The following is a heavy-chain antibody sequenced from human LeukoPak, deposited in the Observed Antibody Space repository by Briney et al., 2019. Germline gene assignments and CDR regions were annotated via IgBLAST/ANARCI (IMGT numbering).Heavy chain of an antibody. D-gene: IGHD3-22*01. V-gene: IGHV3-33*01. CDR1: GFTFSSYG. CDR2: IWYDGSNK. J-gene: IGHJ1*01. CDR3: ARDRYFDSSGYYLPYFQH. Sequence: PGGSLRLSCAASGFTFSSYGMHWVRQAPGKGLEWVAVIWYDGSNKYYADSVKGRFTISRDNSKNTLYLQMNSLRDEDTAVYYCARDRYFDSSGYYLPYFQHWGQGTLVTVSS.